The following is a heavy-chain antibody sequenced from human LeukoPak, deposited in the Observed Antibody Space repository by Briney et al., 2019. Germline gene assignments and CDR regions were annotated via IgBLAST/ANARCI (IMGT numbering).Heavy chain of an antibody. D-gene: IGHD2-8*02. V-gene: IGHV5-51*01. CDR2: IYPDYSET. Sequence: GESLKISCKGFGYSFTNYWIGWVRQMPGKGLEWMGIIYPDYSETTYSPSFQGLVTMSVDKSTNTAYLQWNSLRASDTAMYYCARHTDGNDSDAFDIWGQGTMVAVSS. CDR3: ARHTDGNDSDAFDI. J-gene: IGHJ3*02. CDR1: GYSFTNYW.